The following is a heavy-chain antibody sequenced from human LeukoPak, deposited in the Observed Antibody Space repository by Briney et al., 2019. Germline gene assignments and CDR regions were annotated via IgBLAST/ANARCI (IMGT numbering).Heavy chain of an antibody. D-gene: IGHD3/OR15-3a*01. CDR2: IKRKGDDGTI. Sequence: GALRPSRGTSGFPFRNPWIGLVPPAPGRGVEGVGRIKRKGDDGTIDYAAPVKGRLSISRDDSKNTLYLQMNSLKSEDTAVYYCTAGTGPSDFDYWGQGSLPTVS. CDR3: TAGTGPSDFDY. V-gene: IGHV3-15*01. CDR1: GFPFRNPW. J-gene: IGHJ4*02.